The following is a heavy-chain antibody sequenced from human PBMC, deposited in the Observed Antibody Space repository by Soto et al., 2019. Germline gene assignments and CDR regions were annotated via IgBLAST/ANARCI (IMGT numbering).Heavy chain of an antibody. CDR2: ISSSSSYT. Sequence: QVQLVESGGGLVQPGGSLRLSSAASGFTFSDYYMSWIRQAPGKGLEWVSYISSSSSYTNYTDSVKGRFTISRANARNSLYLQMNSLRAEDTAVYYCARGLTVASYFDYWGQGTLVTVSS. CDR3: ARGLTVASYFDY. V-gene: IGHV3-11*06. D-gene: IGHD4-17*01. CDR1: GFTFSDYY. J-gene: IGHJ4*02.